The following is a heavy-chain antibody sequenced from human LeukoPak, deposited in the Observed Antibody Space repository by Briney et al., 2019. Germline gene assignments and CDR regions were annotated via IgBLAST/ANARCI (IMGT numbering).Heavy chain of an antibody. V-gene: IGHV4-61*02. CDR1: GASINSGSYY. Sequence: PSETLSLTCTVSGASINSGSYYWTWIRQPAGKGLEWIGRIYASGNTDYSPSLKSRLTISLDTSKNQFSLRLSSVTAADTAVYYCARVIAAAGRGAFDIWGQGTMVTVSS. D-gene: IGHD6-13*01. CDR3: ARVIAAAGRGAFDI. CDR2: IYASGNT. J-gene: IGHJ3*02.